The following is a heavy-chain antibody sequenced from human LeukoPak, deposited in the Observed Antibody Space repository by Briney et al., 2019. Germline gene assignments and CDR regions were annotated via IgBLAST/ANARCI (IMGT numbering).Heavy chain of an antibody. V-gene: IGHV4-31*02. D-gene: IGHD3-22*01. CDR1: GFTFSSYA. CDR3: ARVLRPLSLYYYDSSGSPLDY. CDR2: IYYSGST. Sequence: LRLSCAASGFTFSSYAMHWVRQAPGKGLEWIGYIYYSGSTYYNPSLKSRVTISVDTSKNQFSLKLSSVTAADTAVYYCARVLRPLSLYYYDSSGSPLDYWGQGTLVTVSS. J-gene: IGHJ4*02.